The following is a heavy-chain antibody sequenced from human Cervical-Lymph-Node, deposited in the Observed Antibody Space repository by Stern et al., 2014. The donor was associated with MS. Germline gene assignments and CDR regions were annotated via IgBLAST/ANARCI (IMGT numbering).Heavy chain of an antibody. CDR3: AHRAGNMVRGVTFFDY. CDR1: GFSVSTDGEG. Sequence: QVTLKASGPTLVKPTQTLTLTCTFSGFSVSTDGEGVGWIRQPPGKALEWLALIYWDGNERYSPSLKSRLTITKDTSKNQVVLVMTNMDPVDTGTYYCAHRAGNMVRGVTFFDYWGQGTLVTVSS. D-gene: IGHD3-10*01. V-gene: IGHV2-5*02. CDR2: IYWDGNE. J-gene: IGHJ4*02.